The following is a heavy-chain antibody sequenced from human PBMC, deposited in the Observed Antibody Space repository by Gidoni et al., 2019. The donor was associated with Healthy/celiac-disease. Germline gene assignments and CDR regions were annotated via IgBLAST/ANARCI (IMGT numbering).Heavy chain of an antibody. CDR3: ASGSGWSTTYYFDY. V-gene: IGHV4-39*01. CDR2: IYYIGST. J-gene: IGHJ4*02. Sequence: QLQPQESGPGLVKPSETLSLTCPVSGGSISSSSYYWGWIRQPPGKGLEWIGSIYYIGSTYYNPSLKSRVTISVDTSKNQFSLKLSSVTAADTAVYYCASGSGWSTTYYFDYWGQGTLVTVSS. CDR1: GGSISSSSYY. D-gene: IGHD6-19*01.